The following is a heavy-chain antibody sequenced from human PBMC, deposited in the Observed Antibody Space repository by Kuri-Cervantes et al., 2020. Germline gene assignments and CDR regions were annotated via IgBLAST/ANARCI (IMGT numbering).Heavy chain of an antibody. V-gene: IGHV4-61*01. CDR1: GGSVSSDFNY. CDR2: IYYSGST. CDR3: VRDCSSTSCPLRYMDV. D-gene: IGHD2-2*01. J-gene: IGHJ6*03. Sequence: SETLSLTCNVSGGSVSSDFNYWSWIRQPPGKGLEWIGYIYYSGSTNYNPSLKSRVTISVDTSKNQFSLKLNSVTAADTAVYYCVRDCSSTSCPLRYMDVWGKGTTVTVSS.